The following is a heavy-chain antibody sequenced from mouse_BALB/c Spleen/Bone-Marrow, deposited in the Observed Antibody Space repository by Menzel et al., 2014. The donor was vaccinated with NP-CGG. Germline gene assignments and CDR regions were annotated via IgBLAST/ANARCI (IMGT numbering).Heavy chain of an antibody. CDR1: GFSITTGNYR. V-gene: IGHV3-5*02. J-gene: IGHJ4*01. CDR3: GRGDGFYEGSKDH. CDR2: ICYSGTI. D-gene: IGHD2-3*01. Sequence: EVKLVESGPGLVKPSQTVSLTCTVTGFSITTGNYRWNWIRQFPGNKLEWIGYICYSGTITYNPSLTSRSTITRDTSKNQILPGMNFLNAEDTAQNYRGRGDGFYEGSKDHWGQRTPVTVPP.